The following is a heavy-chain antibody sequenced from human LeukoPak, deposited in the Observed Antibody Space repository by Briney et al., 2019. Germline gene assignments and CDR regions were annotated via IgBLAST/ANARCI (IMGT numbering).Heavy chain of an antibody. CDR3: ARRKRLFFSYGDLDY. J-gene: IGHJ4*02. CDR2: INHSGST. D-gene: IGHD4-17*01. Sequence: PSETLSLTCAVYGGSFSGYYWSWIRQPPGKGLEWIGEINHSGSTNYNPSLKSRVTISVDTSKNQFSLKLSSVTAADTAVYYCARRKRLFFSYGDLDYWGQGTLVTVSS. V-gene: IGHV4-34*01. CDR1: GGSFSGYY.